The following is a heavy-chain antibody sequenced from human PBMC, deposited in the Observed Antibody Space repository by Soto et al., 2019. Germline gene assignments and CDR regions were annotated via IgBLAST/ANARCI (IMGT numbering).Heavy chain of an antibody. V-gene: IGHV3-64D*06. J-gene: IGHJ6*02. CDR1: GFTFGRYA. D-gene: IGHD1-1*01. CDR3: VKVQMATTEGYYYGMDV. Sequence: GGSLRLSCSASGFTFGRYAMHWVSQAPGKGLEYVSAISSNGGSTYYADSVKGRFTISRDNSKNTLYLQLSRLRTENTAVYYCVKVQMATTEGYYYGMDVWGQGTTVTVSS. CDR2: ISSNGGST.